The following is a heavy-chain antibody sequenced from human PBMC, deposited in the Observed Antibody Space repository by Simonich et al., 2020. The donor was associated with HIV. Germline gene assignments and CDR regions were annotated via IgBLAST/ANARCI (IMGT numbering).Heavy chain of an antibody. V-gene: IGHV3-48*01. J-gene: IGHJ4*02. D-gene: IGHD1-1*01. Sequence: EVQLVESGGGLVQPGGSLRLSCAASGFTFSSYSMNWVRQAPGKGLEWVSFIRDATTVSYADSVKGRFTISRDNAKNSLYLQLNSLRADDTAVYYCARDHNWGFDYWGQGTLVTVSS. CDR1: GFTFSSYS. CDR2: IRDATTV. CDR3: ARDHNWGFDY.